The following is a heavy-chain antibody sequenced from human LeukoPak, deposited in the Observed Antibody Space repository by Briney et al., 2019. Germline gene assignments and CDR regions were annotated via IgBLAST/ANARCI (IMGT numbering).Heavy chain of an antibody. Sequence: PGGSLRLSCAVSGITLSNYGMSWVRQAPGKGLEWVAGISDSGGSTNYADSVKGRFTISSDNPKNTLYLQMNSLRAEDTAVYFCAKRGVVIRVILVGFHKEAYYFESWGQGALVTVSS. CDR1: GITLSNYG. CDR3: AKRGVVIRVILVGFHKEAYYFES. CDR2: ISDSGGST. D-gene: IGHD3/OR15-3a*01. V-gene: IGHV3-23*01. J-gene: IGHJ4*02.